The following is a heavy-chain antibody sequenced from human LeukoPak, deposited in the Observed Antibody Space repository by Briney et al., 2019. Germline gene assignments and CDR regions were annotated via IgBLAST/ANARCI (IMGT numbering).Heavy chain of an antibody. J-gene: IGHJ6*02. CDR2: MNPNSGNT. CDR3: ARGRRGEATVTTRYGMDV. D-gene: IGHD4-17*01. Sequence: ASVKVSCKASGYTFTSYDINWVRQATGQGLEWMGWMNPNSGNTGYAQKLQGRVTMTRTTSISTAYMELSSLRSEDTAVYYCARGRRGEATVTTRYGMDVWGQGTTVTVSS. V-gene: IGHV1-8*01. CDR1: GYTFTSYD.